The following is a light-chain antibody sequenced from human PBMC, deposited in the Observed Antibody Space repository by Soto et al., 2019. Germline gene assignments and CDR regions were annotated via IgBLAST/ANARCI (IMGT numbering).Light chain of an antibody. CDR2: DTS. J-gene: IGKJ4*01. V-gene: IGKV3-11*01. CDR3: QQRSTWPPALT. Sequence: EIVLTQSPATLSLSPGERATLSCRASQSVTSYLAWYQQKPGQAPRLLIYDTSNRATGIPARFSGSGSGTDFTLTISSLEPEDFAGYYCQQRSTWPPALTFGGGTKVEIK. CDR1: QSVTSY.